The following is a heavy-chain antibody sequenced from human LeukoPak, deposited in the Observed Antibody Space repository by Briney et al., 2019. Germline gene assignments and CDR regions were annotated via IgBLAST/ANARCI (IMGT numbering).Heavy chain of an antibody. D-gene: IGHD1-26*01. CDR1: GYTFTGYY. Sequence: APVKVSCKASGYTFTGYYMHWVRQAPGQGLEWMGWINPNSGGTKYAQMFQGRVTMTSDTSISTAYMELSRLRSDDTAVYYCARDVVGARSIDYWGQGTLVTVSS. V-gene: IGHV1-2*02. CDR2: INPNSGGT. J-gene: IGHJ4*02. CDR3: ARDVVGARSIDY.